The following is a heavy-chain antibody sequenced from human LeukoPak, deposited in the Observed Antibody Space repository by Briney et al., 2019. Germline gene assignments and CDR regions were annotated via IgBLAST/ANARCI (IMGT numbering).Heavy chain of an antibody. J-gene: IGHJ4*02. Sequence: SETLSLTCTVSGGSIGSGGYYWSWIRQHPGKGLEWIGYIYYSGSTYYNPSLKSRVTISVDTSKNQFSLKLSSVTAADTAVYYCARPTVTTFSFYFDYWGQGTLVTVSS. D-gene: IGHD4-17*01. CDR2: IYYSGST. CDR1: GGSIGSGGYY. V-gene: IGHV4-31*03. CDR3: ARPTVTTFSFYFDY.